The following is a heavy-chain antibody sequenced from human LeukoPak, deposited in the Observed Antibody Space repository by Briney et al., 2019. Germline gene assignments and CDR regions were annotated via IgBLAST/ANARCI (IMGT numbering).Heavy chain of an antibody. J-gene: IGHJ3*01. Sequence: HTGGSLTLSCTASDFAFTSSGMSWVRQVPGTGLGWVSFISATGLSTYYADSVKGRFTVSRDNSKNTLYLQMNSLRAADTAVYYCAKLMRHMMEDVLDLWGQGTVVTVSS. CDR1: DFAFTSSG. V-gene: IGHV3-23*01. D-gene: IGHD3-16*01. CDR3: AKLMRHMMEDVLDL. CDR2: ISATGLST.